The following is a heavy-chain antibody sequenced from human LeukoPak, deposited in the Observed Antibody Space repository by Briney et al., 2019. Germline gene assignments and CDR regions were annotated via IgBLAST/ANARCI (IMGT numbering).Heavy chain of an antibody. CDR2: IKQDGSEK. CDR3: SRDPTYYLRYGYFDY. J-gene: IGHJ4*02. V-gene: IGHV3-7*01. D-gene: IGHD1-26*01. CDR1: GITFSSYM. Sequence: GGSLRLSCAASGITFSSYMLTWVRQALGKGLEWVANIKQDGSEKYYVDSVEGRFSISRDNAKNSLYLQMNSLRVEDTAVYYCSRDPTYYLRYGYFDYXXXGXLVTVSS.